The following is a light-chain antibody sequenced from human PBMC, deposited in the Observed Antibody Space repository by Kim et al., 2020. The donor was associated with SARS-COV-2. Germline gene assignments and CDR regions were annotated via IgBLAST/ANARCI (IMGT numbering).Light chain of an antibody. Sequence: SYELTQPPSVSLSPGQTASITCSGDKLGDKYARWYPQKPGQSPVLVIYQDSKRPSGIPERFSGSNSGNTATLTISGTQAMDEADYYCQSWDSSTVVFGGG. CDR3: QSWDSSTVV. J-gene: IGLJ2*01. V-gene: IGLV3-1*01. CDR1: KLGDKY. CDR2: QDS.